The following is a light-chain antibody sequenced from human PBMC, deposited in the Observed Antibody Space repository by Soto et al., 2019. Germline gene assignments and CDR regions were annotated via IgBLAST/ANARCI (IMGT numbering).Light chain of an antibody. CDR1: NIGSKS. J-gene: IGLJ2*01. CDR2: DDS. Sequence: SYELTQPPSVSVAPGQTAKITCGGNNIGSKSVHWYQQKPGQAPALVVYDDSVRPSGIPERFSGSNSGNTATLTISRVEAGDEADYYCQVWDSTSDHVVFGGGTKLPVL. CDR3: QVWDSTSDHVV. V-gene: IGLV3-21*02.